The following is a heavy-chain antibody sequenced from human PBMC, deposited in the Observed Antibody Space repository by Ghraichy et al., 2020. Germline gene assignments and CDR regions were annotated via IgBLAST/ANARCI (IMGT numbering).Heavy chain of an antibody. Sequence: SETLSLTCTVAGGSVSSASYYWNWIRQPPGKALEWIGLIHYRGASYYNPSLQSRLTISVDTSKNQLSRKLRSVTAADRAVYYRASATNPNFYSYYGLDVWGQGTTVTVSS. CDR1: GGSVSSASYY. CDR3: ASATNPNFYSYYGLDV. CDR2: IHYRGAS. D-gene: IGHD1/OR15-1a*01. V-gene: IGHV4-61*01. J-gene: IGHJ6*02.